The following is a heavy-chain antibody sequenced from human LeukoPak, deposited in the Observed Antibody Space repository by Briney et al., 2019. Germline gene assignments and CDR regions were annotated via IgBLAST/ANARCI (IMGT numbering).Heavy chain of an antibody. D-gene: IGHD2-2*02. CDR1: GVIFNSYW. CDR2: IKNDGSRP. Sequence: AGSLSLSCAASGVIFNSYWLHWVCHAPGPGLVRVSCIKNDGSRPNYSDSVMNRFTVSRDNAKNPVYLQMNSLSAEDTAVYYCVRGGLGSCSSTNCYMADNWGQGTLATVSS. V-gene: IGHV3-74*01. J-gene: IGHJ4*02. CDR3: VRGGLGSCSSTNCYMADN.